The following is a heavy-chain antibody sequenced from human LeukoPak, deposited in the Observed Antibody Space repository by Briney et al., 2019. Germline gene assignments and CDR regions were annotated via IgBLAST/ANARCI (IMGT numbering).Heavy chain of an antibody. J-gene: IGHJ3*02. CDR1: GFTFSSYW. CDR2: IKEDGSEE. V-gene: IGHV3-7*02. D-gene: IGHD6-19*01. CDR3: ARPETQYSSGLDGFDI. Sequence: PGGSLRLSCAASGFTFSSYWMSWVRQAPGRGLEWVANIKEDGSEEYYVDSVKGRFTISRDNAKNSLFVQMNSLRAEDTAVYYCARPETQYSSGLDGFDIWGQGTMVTVSS.